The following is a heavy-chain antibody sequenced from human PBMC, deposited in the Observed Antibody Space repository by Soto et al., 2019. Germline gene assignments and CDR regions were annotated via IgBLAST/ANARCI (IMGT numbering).Heavy chain of an antibody. Sequence: PGGSXRLSCAASGFTFSSYSMNWVRQAPGKGLEWVSYISSSSSTIYYADTVKGRLTMTRDNAKNSLYLQMNSLRAEDTAVYYCATVATPYYYYYLDVWGKGTTVTVSS. CDR2: ISSSSSTI. D-gene: IGHD1-26*01. CDR3: ATVATPYYYYYLDV. CDR1: GFTFSSYS. J-gene: IGHJ6*03. V-gene: IGHV3-48*01.